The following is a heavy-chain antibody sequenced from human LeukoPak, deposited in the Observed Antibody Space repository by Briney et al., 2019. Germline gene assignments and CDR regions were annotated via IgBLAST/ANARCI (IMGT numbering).Heavy chain of an antibody. J-gene: IGHJ6*03. CDR1: GFTFSSYG. CDR3: ARVGSGYYYYYYYMDV. D-gene: IGHD3-22*01. CDR2: ISYDGSNK. V-gene: IGHV3-30*03. Sequence: GRSLRLSCAASGFTFSSYGMHWVRQAPGKGLEWVAVISYDGSNKYYADSVKGRFTISRDNAKNSLYLQMNSLRAEDTAVYYCARVGSGYYYYYYYMDVWGRGTTVTISS.